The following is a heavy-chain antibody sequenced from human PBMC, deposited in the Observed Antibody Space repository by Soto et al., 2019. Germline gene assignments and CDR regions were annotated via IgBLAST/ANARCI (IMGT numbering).Heavy chain of an antibody. CDR2: LSDGGGST. CDR1: GFAFSNYA. Sequence: PGGSLRLSCADSGFAFSNYAMSWVRQSPGKGLEWVSGLSDGGGSTFYADSVKGRFTISRDNAKNTLYLQMSSLRAEDTAVYYCAKEGTPSPYNWFDPWGQGTLVTVSS. CDR3: AKEGTPSPYNWFDP. D-gene: IGHD2-15*01. V-gene: IGHV3-23*01. J-gene: IGHJ5*02.